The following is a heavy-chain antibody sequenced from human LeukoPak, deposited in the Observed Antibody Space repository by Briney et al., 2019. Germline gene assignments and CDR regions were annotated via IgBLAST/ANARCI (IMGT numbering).Heavy chain of an antibody. D-gene: IGHD3-9*01. J-gene: IGHJ5*02. Sequence: PSETLSLTCTVSGGSISSYYWSWIRQPPGKGLEWIGYIYYSGSTNYNPSLKSRVTISVDKSKNQFSLKLSSVTAADTAVYYCAKGRRYNILTGYYVSEVDPWGQGTLVTVSS. V-gene: IGHV4-59*12. CDR3: AKGRRYNILTGYYVSEVDP. CDR1: GGSISSYY. CDR2: IYYSGST.